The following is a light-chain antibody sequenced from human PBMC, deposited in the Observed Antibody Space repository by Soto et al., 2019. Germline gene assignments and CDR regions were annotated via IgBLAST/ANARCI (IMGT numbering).Light chain of an antibody. CDR2: DAS. CDR3: QQYSHLIT. V-gene: IGKV1-33*01. J-gene: IGKJ5*01. Sequence: DIQMTQSPSSLSASVGDRVTITCQASQDISNYLNWYQHKLGKAPKLLIYDASNLETGVPSRFSGSGSGTDFTFTISSLQPEDIATYYCQQYSHLITFGQGTRPEIK. CDR1: QDISNY.